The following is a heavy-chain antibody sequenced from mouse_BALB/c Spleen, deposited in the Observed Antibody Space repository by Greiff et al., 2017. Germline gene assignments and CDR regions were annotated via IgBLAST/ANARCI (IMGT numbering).Heavy chain of an antibody. CDR2: ISYSGST. D-gene: IGHD2-1*01. CDR3: ARAIYYGNPRGAMDY. CDR1: GYSITSDYA. Sequence: EVKLLESGPGLVKPSQSLSLTCTVTGYSITSDYAWNWIRQFPGNKLEWMGYISYSGSTSYNPSLKSRISITRDTSKNQFFLQLNSVTTEDTATYYCARAIYYGNPRGAMDYWGQGTSVTVSS. V-gene: IGHV3-2*02. J-gene: IGHJ4*01.